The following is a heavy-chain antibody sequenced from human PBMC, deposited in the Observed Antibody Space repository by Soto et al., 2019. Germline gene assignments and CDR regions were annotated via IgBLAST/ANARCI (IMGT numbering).Heavy chain of an antibody. D-gene: IGHD6-13*01. CDR3: ARAEQLVPGPYYGMDV. Sequence: QVQLVESGGGVVQPGRSLRLSCAASGFTFSSYGMHWVRQAPGKGLEWVAVIWYDGSNKYYADSVKGRFTISRDNSKNTLYLQMNSLRAEDTAVYSCARAEQLVPGPYYGMDVWGQGTTVTVSS. J-gene: IGHJ6*02. V-gene: IGHV3-33*01. CDR2: IWYDGSNK. CDR1: GFTFSSYG.